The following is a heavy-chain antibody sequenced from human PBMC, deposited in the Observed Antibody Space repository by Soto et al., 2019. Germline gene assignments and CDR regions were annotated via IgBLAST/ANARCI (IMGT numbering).Heavy chain of an antibody. CDR1: GDSFTSYW. CDR3: ALCGYCSGGSCWGTRLRNNHGEGYYYGMDV. J-gene: IGHJ6*02. Sequence: XDSLKVTWQCSGDSFTSYWIGLVLQMPGKGLEWMGIIYPGESDTRYSPSFQGQVTISADKSISTAYLQWSSLKASDTAMYYCALCGYCSGGSCWGTRLRNNHGEGYYYGMDVWGQGTTVTVSS. D-gene: IGHD2-15*01. V-gene: IGHV5-51*01. CDR2: IYPGESDT.